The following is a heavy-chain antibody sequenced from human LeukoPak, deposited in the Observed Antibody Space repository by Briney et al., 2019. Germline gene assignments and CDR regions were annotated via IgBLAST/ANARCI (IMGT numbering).Heavy chain of an antibody. CDR3: ARDGGWYKRGLDYYSYYMDV. CDR1: GFTFSSYW. J-gene: IGHJ6*03. V-gene: IGHV3-7*03. D-gene: IGHD6-19*01. Sequence: GGSLRLSCAASGFTFSSYWMSWVRQAPGKGLEWVANIKQDGSEKYYVDSVKGRFTIFRDNAKNSLYLQMNSLRPEHTAFYYCARDGGWYKRGLDYYSYYMDVWGKGTTVTVSS. CDR2: IKQDGSEK.